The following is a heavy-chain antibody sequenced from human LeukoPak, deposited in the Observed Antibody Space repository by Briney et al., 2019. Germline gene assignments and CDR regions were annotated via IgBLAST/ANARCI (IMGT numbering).Heavy chain of an antibody. CDR1: GYTFTGYY. V-gene: IGHV1-2*06. CDR3: ARPQGYNWNQVPSYGMDV. CDR2: INPNSGGT. D-gene: IGHD1-20*01. J-gene: IGHJ6*02. Sequence: ASVKVSCKASGYTFTGYYMHWVRQAPGQGLEWMGRINPNSGGTNYAQKFQGRVTMTRDTSISTAYMELSRLRSDDTAVYYCARPQGYNWNQVPSYGMDVWGQGTTVTVSS.